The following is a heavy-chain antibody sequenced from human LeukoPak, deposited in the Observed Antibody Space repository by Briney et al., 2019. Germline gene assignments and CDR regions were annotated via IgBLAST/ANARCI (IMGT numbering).Heavy chain of an antibody. CDR1: GFTFSSYW. D-gene: IGHD3-3*01. V-gene: IGHV3-74*01. J-gene: IGHJ6*03. Sequence: GGSLRLSCAASGFTFSSYWIHWVRQAPGKGLVWVSRINTESTSTSYADSVKGRFTISRDNAKNTLYLQMNSLRPEDTAVYYCARDYDRYYMDVWGKGTTVTVSS. CDR2: INTESTST. CDR3: ARDYDRYYMDV.